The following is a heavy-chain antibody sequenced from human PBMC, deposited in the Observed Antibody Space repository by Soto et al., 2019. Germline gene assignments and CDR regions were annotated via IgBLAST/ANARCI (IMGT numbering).Heavy chain of an antibody. Sequence: ASVKVSCKASGYTFRTHCVSWVRLAPGQGLEWVGWISGYNGNTNYAQKFQGRVTVTTETSTNTAYMELRSLRSDDTALYYCASWAGQVRDFGGPLDYWGQGTLVTVSS. CDR2: ISGYNGNT. CDR3: ASWAGQVRDFGGPLDY. CDR1: GYTFRTHC. V-gene: IGHV1-18*04. J-gene: IGHJ4*02. D-gene: IGHD4-17*01.